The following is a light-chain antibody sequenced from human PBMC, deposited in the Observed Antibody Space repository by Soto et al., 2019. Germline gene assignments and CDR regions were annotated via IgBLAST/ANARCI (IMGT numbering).Light chain of an antibody. CDR3: AAWDDSLNGHWV. J-gene: IGLJ3*02. Sequence: QAVVTQPPSASGTPGQRVTISCSGSSSNLGSNTVNWYQQLPGTAHKLLIYSNNQRPSGVPDRFSGSKSGTSASLAISGLQSEDEADYYCAAWDDSLNGHWVFGGGTKLTVL. V-gene: IGLV1-44*01. CDR2: SNN. CDR1: SSNLGSNT.